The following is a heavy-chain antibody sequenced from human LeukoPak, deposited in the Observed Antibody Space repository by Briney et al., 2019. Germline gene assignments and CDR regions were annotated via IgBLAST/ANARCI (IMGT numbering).Heavy chain of an antibody. Sequence: GGSLRLSCVGSGFTFRSHAMSWVRQAPEKGLEFVSGIYENGGTTYYADSVKGRFTISRDNSKNTLYLQMNSLRAEDTAVFYCAKGHYGGNRDYFDYWGQGTLVTVSS. CDR2: IYENGGTT. CDR3: AKGHYGGNRDYFDY. CDR1: GFTFRSHA. D-gene: IGHD4-23*01. V-gene: IGHV3-23*01. J-gene: IGHJ4*02.